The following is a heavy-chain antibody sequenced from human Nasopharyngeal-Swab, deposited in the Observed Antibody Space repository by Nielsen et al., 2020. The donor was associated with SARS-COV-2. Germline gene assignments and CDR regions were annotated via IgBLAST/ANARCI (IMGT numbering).Heavy chain of an antibody. V-gene: IGHV3-49*03. CDR1: GFTFGDYA. Sequence: GGSRRLSCTASGFTFGDYAMSWFRQAPGKGLEWVGFIRSKAYGGTTEYAASVKGRFTISRDDSKSIAYLQMNSLKTEDTAVYYCTRGAIEYDYVWGSYRYAFDYWGQGTLVTVSS. CDR2: IRSKAYGGTT. CDR3: TRGAIEYDYVWGSYRYAFDY. D-gene: IGHD3-16*02. J-gene: IGHJ4*02.